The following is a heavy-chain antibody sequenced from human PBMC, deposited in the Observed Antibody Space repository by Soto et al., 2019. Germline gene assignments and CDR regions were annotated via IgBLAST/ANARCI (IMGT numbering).Heavy chain of an antibody. Sequence: SETLSLTCTVSGGSISSSTYYWGWIRQPPGKGLEWIGSIYYSGSTYYNPSLKSRVTISVDTSKNQFSLKLSSVTAADTAVYYCARRGALYCYDYGAFDICCQGRIIT. CDR1: GGSISSSTYY. J-gene: IGHJ3*02. D-gene: IGHD3-22*01. V-gene: IGHV4-39*01. CDR3: ARRGALYCYDYGAFDI. CDR2: IYYSGST.